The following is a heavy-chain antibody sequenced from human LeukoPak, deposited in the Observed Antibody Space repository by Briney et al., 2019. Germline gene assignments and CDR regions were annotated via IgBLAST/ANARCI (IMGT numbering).Heavy chain of an antibody. J-gene: IGHJ5*02. Sequence: GASVKVSCKASGYTFTSYDINWVRQATGQGLEWMGWMNPNSGNTGYAQKFQGRVTMTRNTSISTAYMELSCLRSEDTAVYYCARGPRKMVRGVVNWFDPWGQGTLVTVS. CDR1: GYTFTSYD. V-gene: IGHV1-8*01. CDR3: ARGPRKMVRGVVNWFDP. D-gene: IGHD3-10*01. CDR2: MNPNSGNT.